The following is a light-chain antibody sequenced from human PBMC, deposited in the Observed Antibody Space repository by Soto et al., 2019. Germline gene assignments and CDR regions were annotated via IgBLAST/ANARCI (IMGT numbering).Light chain of an antibody. CDR1: QSISNW. V-gene: IGKV1-5*01. CDR2: HAS. CDR3: QKYNSAPWT. J-gene: IGKJ1*01. Sequence: DIQMTQSPSTLSGSVGDRVTLTWRASQSISNWLAWYQQEPGTAPKVLIYHASNLQSGVPSRFSGSGSGTDFTLTISSLQPGEVATYYCQKYNSAPWTFGQGTKVDIK.